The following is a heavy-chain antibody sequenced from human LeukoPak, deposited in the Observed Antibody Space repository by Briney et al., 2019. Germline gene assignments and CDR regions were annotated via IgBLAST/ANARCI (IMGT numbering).Heavy chain of an antibody. J-gene: IGHJ4*02. Sequence: GGSLRLSCAASGFTFSSYWMSWVRQAPGKGLEWVANIKQDGSEKYYVDSVKGRFTISRDNAKNSLYLQMNSLRAEDTAVYYCATGITGTKRVGYFDYWGQGTLVTDSS. CDR1: GFTFSSYW. CDR3: ATGITGTKRVGYFDY. V-gene: IGHV3-7*01. D-gene: IGHD1-20*01. CDR2: IKQDGSEK.